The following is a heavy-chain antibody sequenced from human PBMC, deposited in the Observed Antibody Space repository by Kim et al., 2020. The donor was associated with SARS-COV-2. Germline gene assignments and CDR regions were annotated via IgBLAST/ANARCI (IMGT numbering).Heavy chain of an antibody. D-gene: IGHD6-13*01. V-gene: IGHV1-24*01. CDR3: TTARQQLVPNWFDP. CDR2: LDPEEAET. J-gene: IGHJ5*02. Sequence: ASVKVSCKVSGYTLTELSMHWVRQAPGKGLEWMGGLDPEEAETIYAQKFQGRVTMTEDTSTDTAYMELSSLRSEDTAVYYCTTARQQLVPNWFDPWGQGTLVTVSS. CDR1: GYTLTELS.